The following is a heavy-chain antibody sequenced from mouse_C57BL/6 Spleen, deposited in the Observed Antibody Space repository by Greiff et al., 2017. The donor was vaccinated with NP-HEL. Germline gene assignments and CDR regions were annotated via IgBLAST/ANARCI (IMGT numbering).Heavy chain of an antibody. V-gene: IGHV1-80*01. Sequence: QVQLQQSGAELVKPGASVKISCKASGYAFSSYWMNWVKQRPGKGFEWIGQIYPGDGDPNYNGKFTGKATLTEDNSSSTAYRQLRSLTSEDSAVYFCARGRGYDHEFAYWGQGTLVTVSA. CDR1: GYAFSSYW. J-gene: IGHJ3*01. CDR3: ARGRGYDHEFAY. D-gene: IGHD2-3*01. CDR2: IYPGDGDP.